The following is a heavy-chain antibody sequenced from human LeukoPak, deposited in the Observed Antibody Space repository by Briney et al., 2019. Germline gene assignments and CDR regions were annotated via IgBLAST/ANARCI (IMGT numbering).Heavy chain of an antibody. CDR3: AGSTVSAGFDS. J-gene: IGHJ4*02. V-gene: IGHV4-39*07. CDR1: GDSVRSSNYY. D-gene: IGHD1-7*01. CDR2: IYYSGNT. Sequence: SETLSLTCTVSGDSVRSSNYYWGCVRQPPGKGLEWIGSIYYSGNTYYNPSLESRVTISVDTSKNQFSLKLTFVTAADTGVYYCAGSTVSAGFDSWGQGTLVTVSS.